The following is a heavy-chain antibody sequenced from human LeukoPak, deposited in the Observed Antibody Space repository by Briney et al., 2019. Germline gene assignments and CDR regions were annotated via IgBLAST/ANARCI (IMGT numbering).Heavy chain of an antibody. Sequence: PSETLSLTCTVSGGSISNYHWIWLRQPAGKGLEWIGQIHTSGSTNYNPPPKSRVTMSIDTTEDQVSLTIRSVTAADTAFYYCARRDISSGWSFDYWGQGTLVTVSS. D-gene: IGHD6-19*01. V-gene: IGHV4-4*07. CDR1: GGSISNYH. CDR2: IHTSGST. CDR3: ARRDISSGWSFDY. J-gene: IGHJ4*02.